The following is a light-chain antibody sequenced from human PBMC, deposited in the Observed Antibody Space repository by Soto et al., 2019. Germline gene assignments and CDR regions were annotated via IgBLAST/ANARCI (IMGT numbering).Light chain of an antibody. CDR3: SSYTTSTTRII. CDR1: SSDVGGYNH. V-gene: IGLV2-14*01. CDR2: EVS. Sequence: QSVLTQPASVSGSPGQSITISCTGSSSDVGGYNHVSWYQQHPGKAPKLMIYEVSNRPSGVSNRFSGSKSGNTASLTISGLQAEDEADYYCSSYTTSTTRIIFGGRTKLTVL. J-gene: IGLJ2*01.